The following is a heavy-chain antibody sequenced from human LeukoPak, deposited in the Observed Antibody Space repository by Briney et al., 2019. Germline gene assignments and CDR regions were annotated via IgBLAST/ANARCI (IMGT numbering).Heavy chain of an antibody. Sequence: GGSLRLSCAASGSYWMNWVRQAPGKGLEWVGRIKSKTDGGTTDYAAPVKGRFTISRDDSKNTLYLQMNSLKTEDTAVYYCTTDQITIFGVVINDFDYWGQGTLVTVSS. D-gene: IGHD3-3*01. J-gene: IGHJ4*02. V-gene: IGHV3-15*07. CDR1: GSYW. CDR3: TTDQITIFGVVINDFDY. CDR2: IKSKTDGGTT.